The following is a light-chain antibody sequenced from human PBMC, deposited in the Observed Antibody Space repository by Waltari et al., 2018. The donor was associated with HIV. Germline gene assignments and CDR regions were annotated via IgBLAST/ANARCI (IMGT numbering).Light chain of an antibody. V-gene: IGLV1-44*01. Sequence: QSVLTQPPSVSGTPGPNVTISFSGSSTNIGSNIVNWYQQVPEAAPKLLIYSNDQRPSGVPDRFSGSKSGTSASLAISGLQSADEADYYCAAWDDSLNGMFGGGTKLTV. J-gene: IGLJ3*02. CDR3: AAWDDSLNGM. CDR2: SND. CDR1: STNIGSNI.